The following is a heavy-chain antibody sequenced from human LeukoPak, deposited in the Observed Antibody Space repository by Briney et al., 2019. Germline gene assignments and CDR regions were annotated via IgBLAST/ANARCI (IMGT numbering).Heavy chain of an antibody. CDR2: INPNSGGT. J-gene: IGHJ4*02. Sequence: GASVKVSCKASGYTFTGYYMHWVRQAPGQGLEWMGWINPNSGGTNYAQKFQGRVTMTRDMSTSTVYMELSSLRSEDTAVYYCARFDDILTGQAFDYWGQGTLVTVSS. D-gene: IGHD3-9*01. V-gene: IGHV1-2*02. CDR3: ARFDDILTGQAFDY. CDR1: GYTFTGYY.